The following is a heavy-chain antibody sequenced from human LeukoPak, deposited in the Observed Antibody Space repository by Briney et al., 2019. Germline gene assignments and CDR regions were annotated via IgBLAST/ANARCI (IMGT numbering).Heavy chain of an antibody. CDR3: ARGPRIAAASSDY. Sequence: GASVKVSCTASGGTFSSYAISWVRQAPGQGLEWMGRIIPILGIANYAQKFQGRVTITADKSTSTAYMELSSLRSEDTAVYYCARGPRIAAASSDYWGQGTLVTVSS. CDR2: IIPILGIA. J-gene: IGHJ4*02. CDR1: GGTFSSYA. V-gene: IGHV1-69*04. D-gene: IGHD6-13*01.